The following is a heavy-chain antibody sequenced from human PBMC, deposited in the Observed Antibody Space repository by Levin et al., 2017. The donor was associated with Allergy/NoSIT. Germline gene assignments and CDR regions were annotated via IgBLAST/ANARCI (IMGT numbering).Heavy chain of an antibody. CDR3: AKDSPNWNDGEGSGSSLDY. J-gene: IGHJ4*02. V-gene: IGHV3-30*18. Sequence: GESLKISCAASGFTFSSYGMHWVRQAPGKGLEWVAVISYDGSNKYYADSVKGRFTISRDNSKNTLYLQMNSLRAEDTAVYYCAKDSPNWNDGEGSGSSLDYWGQGILVTVSS. CDR1: GFTFSSYG. D-gene: IGHD1-20*01. CDR2: ISYDGSNK.